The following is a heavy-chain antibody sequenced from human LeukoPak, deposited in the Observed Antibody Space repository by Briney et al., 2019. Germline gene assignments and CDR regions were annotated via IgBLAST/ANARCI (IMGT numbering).Heavy chain of an antibody. Sequence: GRSLRLSCAASGFTFSSYPKHWVRQAPGKGLEWVAVILYVGGNDYYADSVKGRFTISRDNSKNTLYLQMNSLRAEDTAFYYCARDPVSGSYHGYFDYWGQGTLVTVSS. CDR3: ARDPVSGSYHGYFDY. CDR2: ILYVGGND. CDR1: GFTFSSYP. D-gene: IGHD1-26*01. J-gene: IGHJ4*02. V-gene: IGHV3-30-3*01.